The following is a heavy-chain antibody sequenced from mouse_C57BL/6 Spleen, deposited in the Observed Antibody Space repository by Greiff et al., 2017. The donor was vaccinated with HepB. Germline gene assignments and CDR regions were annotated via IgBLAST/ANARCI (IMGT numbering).Heavy chain of an antibody. J-gene: IGHJ2*01. CDR2: INPNNGGT. V-gene: IGHV1-18*01. CDR1: GYTFTDYN. CDR3: ARFIYDGYYDY. D-gene: IGHD2-3*01. Sequence: EVQLQQSGPELVKPGASVKIPCKASGYTFTDYNIDWVKQSHGKSLEWIGDINPNNGGTIYNQKFKGKATLTVDKSSSTAYMELRSLTSEDTAVYYCARFIYDGYYDYWGQGTTLTVSS.